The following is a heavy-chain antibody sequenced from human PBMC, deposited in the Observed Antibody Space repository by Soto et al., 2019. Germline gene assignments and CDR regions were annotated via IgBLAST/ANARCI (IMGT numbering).Heavy chain of an antibody. V-gene: IGHV4-31*03. Sequence: SETLSLTCTVSGGSLSSGGYYWSWIRQHPGKGLEWIGYIYYSGSTYYNPSLKSRVTISVDTSKNQFSLKLSSVTAADTAVYYCARTVGSSRILVWFDPWGQGTLVTVSS. CDR2: IYYSGST. J-gene: IGHJ5*02. D-gene: IGHD6-13*01. CDR3: ARTVGSSRILVWFDP. CDR1: GGSLSSGGYY.